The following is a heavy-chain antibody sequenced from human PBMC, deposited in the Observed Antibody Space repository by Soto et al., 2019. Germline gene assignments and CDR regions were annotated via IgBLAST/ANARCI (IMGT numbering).Heavy chain of an antibody. CDR3: ARDATFGTKGGSFDI. D-gene: IGHD3-16*01. CDR2: MWYDGTNK. CDR1: GFTFRIYS. Sequence: LRLSCAASGFTFRIYSMHWVRQSPGKGLEWVAVMWYDGTNKYYGESVKGRFTISRDNSENTLYLQMNSLRVEDTAVYYCARDATFGTKGGSFDIWGHGTLVTVSS. V-gene: IGHV3-33*01. J-gene: IGHJ3*02.